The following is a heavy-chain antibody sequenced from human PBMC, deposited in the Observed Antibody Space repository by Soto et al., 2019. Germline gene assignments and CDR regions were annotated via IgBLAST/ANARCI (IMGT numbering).Heavy chain of an antibody. D-gene: IGHD1-26*01. CDR1: GGSISSSGYY. Sequence: QLQLQESGPGLVKPSETLSLTCTVSGGSISSSGYYWGWIRQPPGKGLEWIGSISYSGSTFYNPSLKSRVTIYRDTSKNQFSLKLSSVTAADTAVYYCARVGTTANFDYWGQGTLVTVSA. CDR2: ISYSGST. V-gene: IGHV4-39*01. J-gene: IGHJ4*02. CDR3: ARVGTTANFDY.